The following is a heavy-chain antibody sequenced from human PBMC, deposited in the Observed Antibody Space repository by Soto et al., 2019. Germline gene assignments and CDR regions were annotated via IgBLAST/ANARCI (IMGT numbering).Heavy chain of an antibody. CDR3: ARQADDYIWGKADAFDI. D-gene: IGHD3-16*01. CDR1: GFTFSSYS. Sequence: EVQLVESGGGLVQPGGSLRLSCAASGFTFSSYSMNWVRQAPGKGLEWVSYISSSSSTIYYADSVKGRFTISRDNAKNSLYLQMNSLRAEDTAVCYCARQADDYIWGKADAFDIWGQGTMVTVSS. CDR2: ISSSSSTI. J-gene: IGHJ3*02. V-gene: IGHV3-48*01.